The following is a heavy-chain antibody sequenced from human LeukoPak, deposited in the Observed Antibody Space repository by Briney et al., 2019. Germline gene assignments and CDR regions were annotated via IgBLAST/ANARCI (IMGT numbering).Heavy chain of an antibody. V-gene: IGHV4-61*02. D-gene: IGHD1-26*01. CDR2: IYTSGST. CDR1: GGSTTSGGYY. J-gene: IGHJ4*02. CDR3: ASGSYSGSLN. Sequence: SETLSLTCSVSGGSTTSGGYYWSWIRQPAGKGLEWIGRIYTSGSTNYNRSLKSRVTMSVDTSKNQFSLKLSSVTAADTAVYYCASGSYSGSLNWGQGTLVTVSS.